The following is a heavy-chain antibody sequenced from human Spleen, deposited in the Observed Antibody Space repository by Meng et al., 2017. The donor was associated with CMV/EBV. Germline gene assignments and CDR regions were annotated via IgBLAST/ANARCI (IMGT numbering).Heavy chain of an antibody. V-gene: IGHV4-59*02. J-gene: IGHJ2*01. Sequence: LRLSCTVSGGSGSNYYWSWIRQPPGKGLEWLGYIYYSGSTNYNPSLESRVTISVDTSKKQFSLNLSSVTAADTAVYYCAGVKPAAKGYWYFDLWGRGTLVTVSS. CDR1: GGSGSNYY. CDR3: AGVKPAAKGYWYFDL. CDR2: IYYSGST. D-gene: IGHD2-2*01.